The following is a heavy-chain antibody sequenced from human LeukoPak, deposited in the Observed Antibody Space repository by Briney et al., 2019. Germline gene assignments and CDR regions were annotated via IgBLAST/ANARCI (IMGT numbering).Heavy chain of an antibody. Sequence: SETLSLTCTVSGGSISSGDYYWSWIRQPPGKALEWIGYIYYTGSTYYNPSLKSRVAISVDTSKNQFSLKLSSVTAADTAVYYCARVSDSGSYFPYWGQGTLVTVSS. CDR2: IYYTGST. J-gene: IGHJ4*02. CDR3: ARVSDSGSYFPY. CDR1: GGSISSGDYY. V-gene: IGHV4-30-4*01. D-gene: IGHD1-26*01.